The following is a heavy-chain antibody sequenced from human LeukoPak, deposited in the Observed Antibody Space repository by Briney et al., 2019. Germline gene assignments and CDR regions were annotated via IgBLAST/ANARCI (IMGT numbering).Heavy chain of an antibody. J-gene: IGHJ5*02. CDR3: ARQGYDFQDPTSWFDP. Sequence: GESLKISCKGSGYSFLSYWIGWVRQMPGKGLEWMGIIYPGDSGTRYSPSFQGQVTISVDTSITTAYLQWSSLKASDTAIYYCARQGYDFQDPTSWFDPWGQGTLVTVSS. D-gene: IGHD3-3*01. CDR2: IYPGDSGT. CDR1: GYSFLSYW. V-gene: IGHV5-51*01.